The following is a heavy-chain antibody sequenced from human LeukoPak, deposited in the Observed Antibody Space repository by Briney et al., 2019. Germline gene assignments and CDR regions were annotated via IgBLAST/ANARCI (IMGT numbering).Heavy chain of an antibody. J-gene: IGHJ4*02. CDR2: AYYSGST. D-gene: IGHD4-23*01. CDR3: AAGGSTVVPLY. CDR1: GGSISSYY. Sequence: SETLSLTCTVSGGSISSYYWSWIRQPPGKGLEWIGFAYYSGSTNHNPTLKSRVTMSVDTSKNQFSLKLSSVTAADTAVYYCAAGGSTVVPLYWGQGTLVTVSS. V-gene: IGHV4-59*01.